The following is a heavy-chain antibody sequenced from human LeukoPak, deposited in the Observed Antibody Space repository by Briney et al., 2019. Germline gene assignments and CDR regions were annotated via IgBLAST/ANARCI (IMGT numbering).Heavy chain of an antibody. Sequence: ASVKVSCKASGFIFSSSAVQWVRQARGQRLEWIGWIVVGSGNTNYAQNFQERVTITRDMSTSTAYMELSSLRSEDTAVYYCVADCYGDCIVWGQGTLVTVSS. CDR2: IVVGSGNT. V-gene: IGHV1-58*01. CDR1: GFIFSSSA. D-gene: IGHD4-17*01. CDR3: VADCYGDCIV. J-gene: IGHJ4*02.